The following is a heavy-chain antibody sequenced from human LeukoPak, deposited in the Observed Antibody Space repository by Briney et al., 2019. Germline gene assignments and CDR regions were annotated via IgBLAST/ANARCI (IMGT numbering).Heavy chain of an antibody. CDR2: ISGSGGST. CDR3: AKDQAYGPSYFDY. CDR1: GFTFSSYA. D-gene: IGHD4-17*01. Sequence: GGSLRLSCAASGFTFSSYAMSWVRQAPGKGLEWVSAISGSGGSTYYADSVKGRFTISRDNSKNTLYLQMNSLRAGDTAVYYCAKDQAYGPSYFDYWGQGTLVTVSS. J-gene: IGHJ4*02. V-gene: IGHV3-23*01.